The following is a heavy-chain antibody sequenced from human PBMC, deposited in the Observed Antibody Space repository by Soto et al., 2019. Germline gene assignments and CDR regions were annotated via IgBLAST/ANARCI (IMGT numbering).Heavy chain of an antibody. J-gene: IGHJ4*02. CDR2: INHSGST. CDR3: ARNYCDSF. D-gene: IGHD4-17*01. CDR1: GASISSYD. Sequence: SETLSLTCTVSGASISSYDWSWIRQPPGKGLEWIGNINHSGSTNYNPSLKSRVTISGDTSKNQFSLKLDSVTTADTAVYYCARNYCDSFWGQGTLVTVSS. V-gene: IGHV4-59*01.